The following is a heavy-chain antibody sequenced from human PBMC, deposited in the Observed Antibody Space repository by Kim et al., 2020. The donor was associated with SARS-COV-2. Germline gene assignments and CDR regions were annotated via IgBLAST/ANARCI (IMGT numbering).Heavy chain of an antibody. J-gene: IGHJ3*02. Sequence: SSADSWKGRFTISRDNSKNTLYLQMNSLRAEDTAVYYCARDAYASYAFDIWGQGTMVTVSS. D-gene: IGHD2-21*01. CDR3: ARDAYASYAFDI. V-gene: IGHV3-53*01.